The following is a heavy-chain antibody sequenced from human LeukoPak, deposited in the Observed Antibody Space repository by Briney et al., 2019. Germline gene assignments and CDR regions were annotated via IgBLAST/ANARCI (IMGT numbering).Heavy chain of an antibody. CDR1: GFTFSSCG. V-gene: IGHV3-33*06. J-gene: IGHJ4*02. D-gene: IGHD3-22*01. Sequence: GRSLRLSCAASGFTFSSCGMHWVRQAPGKGLEWVAGIWYDGSNKYYADSVKGRFTISRDNSKNTLYLQMNSLRAEDTAVYYCAKDQARNYYDSSGFDYWGQGTLVTVSS. CDR2: IWYDGSNK. CDR3: AKDQARNYYDSSGFDY.